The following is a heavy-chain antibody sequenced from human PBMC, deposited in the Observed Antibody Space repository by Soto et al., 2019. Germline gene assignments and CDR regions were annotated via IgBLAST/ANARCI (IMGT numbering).Heavy chain of an antibody. CDR3: ARFPYSSGWWGGGY. D-gene: IGHD6-19*01. V-gene: IGHV3-74*01. J-gene: IGHJ4*02. Sequence: EVQLVESGGGLVQPGGSLRLSCAASGFTFSSYWMHWVRQAPGKGLVWVSRISTDGSVTSYADSVKGRFTISRDNAKNTLYLQMNSLRAEDTALYYCARFPYSSGWWGGGYWGQGTLVTVSS. CDR1: GFTFSSYW. CDR2: ISTDGSVT.